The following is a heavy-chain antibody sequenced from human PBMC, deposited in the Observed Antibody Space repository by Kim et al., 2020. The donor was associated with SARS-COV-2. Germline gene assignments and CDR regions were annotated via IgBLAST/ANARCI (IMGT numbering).Heavy chain of an antibody. D-gene: IGHD1-1*01. V-gene: IGHV3-73*01. J-gene: IGHJ3*02. CDR1: GFTFSDSA. Sequence: GGSLRLSCAASGFTFSDSAMHWVRQASGKGLEWVGRIRSKANGFATAYAASVKGRFTISRDDSKNTAYLQMNSLKTEDAAVYYCARVPGTTLAFWVAFD. CDR3: ARVPGTTLAFWVAFD. CDR2: IRSKANGFAT.